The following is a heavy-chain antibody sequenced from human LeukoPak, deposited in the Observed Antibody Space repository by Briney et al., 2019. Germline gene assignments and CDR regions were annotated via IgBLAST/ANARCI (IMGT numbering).Heavy chain of an antibody. J-gene: IGHJ5*02. V-gene: IGHV1-2*02. CDR3: AGSAAGLA. CDR1: GYNFNNSG. D-gene: IGHD6-13*01. Sequence: ASVKVSCKASGYNFNNSGISWVRQAPGQGLEWMGWINPNSGGTNYAQKFQGRVTMTRDTSISTAYMELSRLRSDDTAVYYCAGSAAGLAWGQGTLVTVSS. CDR2: INPNSGGT.